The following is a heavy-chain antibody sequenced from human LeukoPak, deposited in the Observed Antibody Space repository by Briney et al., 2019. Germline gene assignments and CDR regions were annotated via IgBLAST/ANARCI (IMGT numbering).Heavy chain of an antibody. CDR2: FDPEDGET. V-gene: IGHV1-24*01. Sequence: ASVKVSCKVSGYTLTELSMHWVRQAPGKGLEWMGGFDPEDGETIYAQKFQGRVTMTEDTSTDTAYMELSSLRSEDTAVYYCARDRRASTEGYSYYYGMDVWGQGTTVTVSS. CDR1: GYTLTELS. J-gene: IGHJ6*02. D-gene: IGHD5-24*01. CDR3: ARDRRASTEGYSYYYGMDV.